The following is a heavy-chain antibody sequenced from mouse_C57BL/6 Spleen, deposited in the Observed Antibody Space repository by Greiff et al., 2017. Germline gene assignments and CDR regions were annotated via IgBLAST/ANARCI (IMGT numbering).Heavy chain of an antibody. V-gene: IGHV5-9*01. CDR3: ARPVLPLYAMGY. Sequence: EVQGVESGGGLVKPGGSLKLSCAASGFTFSSYTMSWVRQTPEKRLEWVATISGGGGNTYYPDSVKGRFTISRDNAKNTLYLQMSSLRSEDTALYYCARPVLPLYAMGYWGQGTSVTVSS. CDR1: GFTFSSYT. J-gene: IGHJ4*01. CDR2: ISGGGGNT. D-gene: IGHD5-1*01.